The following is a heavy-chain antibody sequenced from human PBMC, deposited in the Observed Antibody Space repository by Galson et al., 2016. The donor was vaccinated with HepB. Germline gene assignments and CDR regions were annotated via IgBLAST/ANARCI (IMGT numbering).Heavy chain of an antibody. CDR1: GFNFSNFG. D-gene: IGHD4-11*01. V-gene: IGHV3-33*01. CDR2: VWHDGSYQ. Sequence: SLRLSCAGSGFNFSNFGMNWVRQAPGRGLEWVAVVWHDGSYQDYGDAVKGRFIISRDNSKGTLSLQMHSLRAEDTAVYYCARYAGDHSASSKFGAFDIWGRGTLVTVSS. J-gene: IGHJ3*02. CDR3: ARYAGDHSASSKFGAFDI.